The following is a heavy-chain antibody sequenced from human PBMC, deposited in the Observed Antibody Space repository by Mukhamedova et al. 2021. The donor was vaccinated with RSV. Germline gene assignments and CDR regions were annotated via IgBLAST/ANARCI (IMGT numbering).Heavy chain of an antibody. Sequence: GPGKGLEWVSVIYSGGSTYYADSVKGRFTISRDNSKNTVYLQMNSPRAEDTAVYYCARDTVATSGAFDTWGQGTTVTVSS. D-gene: IGHD4-17*01. V-gene: IGHV3-53*01. CDR2: IYSGGST. J-gene: IGHJ3*02. CDR3: ARDTVATSGAFDT.